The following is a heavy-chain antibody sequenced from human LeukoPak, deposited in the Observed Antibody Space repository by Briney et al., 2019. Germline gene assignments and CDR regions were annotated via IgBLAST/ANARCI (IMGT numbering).Heavy chain of an antibody. Sequence: SETLSLTCTVSGGSISGYYWSWIRQPAGKGLEWIGYIYYSGNTNHNPSLKSRVTISVDTSKNQFSLKLSSVTAADTAVYYCARGGRAVASNWFDPWGQGTLVTVPS. CDR2: IYYSGNT. V-gene: IGHV4-59*01. CDR3: ARGGRAVASNWFDP. J-gene: IGHJ5*02. D-gene: IGHD6-19*01. CDR1: GGSISGYY.